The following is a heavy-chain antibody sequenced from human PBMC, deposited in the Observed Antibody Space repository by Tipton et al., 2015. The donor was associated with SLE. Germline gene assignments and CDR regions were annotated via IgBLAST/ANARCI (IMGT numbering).Heavy chain of an antibody. J-gene: IGHJ4*02. D-gene: IGHD1-26*01. CDR3: ARTSGNFPFDY. CDR1: GGSMRSYC. Sequence: LRLSCTVSGGSMRSYCWSWIRQFPGKGLEWIAFICYNGVSNYNPSLRSRVTISLDTSKNQFSLKLTSVTAADTAVYYCARTSGNFPFDYWGQGNLVTVSS. V-gene: IGHV4-59*08. CDR2: ICYNGVS.